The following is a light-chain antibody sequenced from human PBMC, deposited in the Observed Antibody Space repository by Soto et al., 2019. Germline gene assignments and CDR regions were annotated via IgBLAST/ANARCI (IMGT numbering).Light chain of an antibody. CDR2: STT. CDR3: LLYFVGAQLGV. Sequence: QTVATQEHSLTVSPGGTVTLTCASSTGAVPILDYPNWFQQKPGQAPRALIYSTTNKHSWTPARVSGSLLGGKAALTLAGVQHEDEAEYYCLLYFVGAQLGVFGGGTKLTVL. CDR1: TGAVPILDY. V-gene: IGLV7-43*01. J-gene: IGLJ2*01.